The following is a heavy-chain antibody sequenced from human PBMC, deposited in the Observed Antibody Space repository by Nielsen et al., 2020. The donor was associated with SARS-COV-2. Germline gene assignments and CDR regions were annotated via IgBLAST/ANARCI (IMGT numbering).Heavy chain of an antibody. Sequence: SATLSLTCTVSGYSISSGYYWGWIRKLPGKGLEWIGSIYHSGSTYYNPSLKSRVTISVDTSKNQFSLKLSSVTAADTAVYYCARNPNLSWYYSPQIDYWGQGTLVTVSS. CDR3: ARNPNLSWYYSPQIDY. CDR2: IYHSGST. D-gene: IGHD6-13*01. CDR1: GYSISSGYY. V-gene: IGHV4-38-2*02. J-gene: IGHJ4*02.